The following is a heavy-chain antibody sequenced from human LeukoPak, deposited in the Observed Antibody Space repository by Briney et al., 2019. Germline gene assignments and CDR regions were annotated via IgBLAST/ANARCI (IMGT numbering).Heavy chain of an antibody. V-gene: IGHV4-31*03. J-gene: IGHJ4*02. D-gene: IGHD4-11*01. CDR3: ARAVDYRNYFDY. Sequence: SETLSLTCTVSGDSMTRGGYYWSWVRQHPGKGLEWIGFIYHSGTTFYNPSLKGRAAISVDTSQNQFSLKLTSVTAADTAVYYCARAVDYRNYFDYWGQGTLVTVSS. CDR2: IYHSGTT. CDR1: GDSMTRGGYY.